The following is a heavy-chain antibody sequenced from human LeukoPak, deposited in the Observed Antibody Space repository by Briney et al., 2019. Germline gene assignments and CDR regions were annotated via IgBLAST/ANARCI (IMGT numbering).Heavy chain of an antibody. Sequence: SQTLSLTCAVSGGSISSGGYSWSWIRQPPGKGLEWIGYIYHSGSTYYNPSLNSRVTISVDRSKNQFSLKLSSVTAADTAVYYCARSRGYSGYDAFDYWGQGTLVTVSS. D-gene: IGHD5-12*01. V-gene: IGHV4-30-2*01. CDR3: ARSRGYSGYDAFDY. CDR1: GGSISSGGYS. J-gene: IGHJ4*02. CDR2: IYHSGST.